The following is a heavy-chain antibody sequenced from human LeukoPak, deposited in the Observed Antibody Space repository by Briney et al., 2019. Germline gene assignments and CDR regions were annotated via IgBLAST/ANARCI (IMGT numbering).Heavy chain of an antibody. Sequence: GGSLRLACAASGFTFSSYAMSWGRQAPGKGLGWVSAMRGSGGRTYYADSVKGRFTISRDNSKNTLYLQMNSLRAEETAVYYCAKGRSPNYYDSSGALDYWGQGTLVTVSS. V-gene: IGHV3-23*01. CDR2: MRGSGGRT. D-gene: IGHD3-22*01. CDR3: AKGRSPNYYDSSGALDY. J-gene: IGHJ4*02. CDR1: GFTFSSYA.